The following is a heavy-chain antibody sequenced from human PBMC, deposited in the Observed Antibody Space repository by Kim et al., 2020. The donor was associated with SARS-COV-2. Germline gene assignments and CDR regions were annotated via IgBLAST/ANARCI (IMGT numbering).Heavy chain of an antibody. CDR3: ARGEHWYFDL. CDR2: SH. D-gene: IGHD1-1*01. J-gene: IGHJ2*01. V-gene: IGHV4-31*02. Sequence: SHYYTPSLKSRVTNSVDTSKNQFSLKLSSVTAADTAVYYCARGEHWYFDLWGRGTLVTVSS.